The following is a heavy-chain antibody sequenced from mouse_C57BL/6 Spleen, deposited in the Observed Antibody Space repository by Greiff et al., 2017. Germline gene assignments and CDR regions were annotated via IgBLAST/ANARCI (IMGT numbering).Heavy chain of an antibody. CDR2: IDPSDSYT. CDR3: ARGVYYGNSYYAMDY. CDR1: GYTFTSYW. Sequence: QVQLKQPGAELVKPGASVKLSCKASGYTFTSYWMQWVKQRPGQGLEWIGEIDPSDSYTNYNQKFKGKATLTVDTSSSTAYMQLSSLTSEDSAVYYCARGVYYGNSYYAMDYWGQGTSVTVSS. V-gene: IGHV1-50*01. D-gene: IGHD2-1*01. J-gene: IGHJ4*01.